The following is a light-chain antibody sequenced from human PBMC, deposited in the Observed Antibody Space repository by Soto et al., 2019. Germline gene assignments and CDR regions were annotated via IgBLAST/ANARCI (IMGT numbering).Light chain of an antibody. CDR2: DAS. CDR1: QSISSW. J-gene: IGKJ1*01. Sequence: IHMTQSPSTLSATSGDIVTITFRASQSISSWLAWYQHKPGKAPKLLIYDASNLDSGVPSRFSGSGSGTEFSLTISNLQPDDCATYYCQQYENYWTFGQGTKVDIK. V-gene: IGKV1-5*01. CDR3: QQYENYWT.